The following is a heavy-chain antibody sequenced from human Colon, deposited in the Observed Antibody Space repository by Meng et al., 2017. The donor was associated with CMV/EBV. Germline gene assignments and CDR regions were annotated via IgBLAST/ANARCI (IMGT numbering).Heavy chain of an antibody. J-gene: IGHJ6*02. CDR3: AREGRTPLTGMDV. V-gene: IGHV3-74*01. CDR1: GFTFSSYW. CDR2: INTDSTRA. Sequence: GGSLRLSCAASGFTFSSYWMHWVRQAPGKGLVWVARINTDSTRAWYADSVKGRFTISRDNAKNTLYLQMTSLRAEDTAVYYCAREGRTPLTGMDVWGQGTRVTVSS. D-gene: IGHD4/OR15-4a*01.